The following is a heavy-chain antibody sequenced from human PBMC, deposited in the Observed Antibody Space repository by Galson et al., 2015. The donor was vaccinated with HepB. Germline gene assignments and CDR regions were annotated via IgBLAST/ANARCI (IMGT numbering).Heavy chain of an antibody. CDR3: ARGYCSGGDCPNRKTGDFDY. D-gene: IGHD2-15*01. CDR2: ISYDGMNK. V-gene: IGHV3-30*04. Sequence: SLRLSCAGSGFTFSSYAMHWVRQAPGKGLEWMTVISYDGMNKLYADSVKGRFTISRDNSKQTLYLEVNSLRLEDTAPYFCARGYCSGGDCPNRKTGDFDYWGQGSLVTVSS. J-gene: IGHJ4*02. CDR1: GFTFSSYA.